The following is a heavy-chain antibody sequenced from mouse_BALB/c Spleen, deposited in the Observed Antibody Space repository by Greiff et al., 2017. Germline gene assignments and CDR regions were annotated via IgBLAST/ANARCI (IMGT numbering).Heavy chain of an antibody. D-gene: IGHD4-1*01. CDR2: IDPANGNT. CDR1: GFNIKDTY. J-gene: IGHJ4*01. Sequence: VQLQQSGAELVKPGASVKLSCTASGFNIKDTYMHWVKQRPEQGLEWIGRIDPANGNTKYDPKFQGKATITADTSSNTAYLQLSSLTSEDTAVYYCARGLTGTVYAMDYWGQGTSVTVSS. V-gene: IGHV14-3*02. CDR3: ARGLTGTVYAMDY.